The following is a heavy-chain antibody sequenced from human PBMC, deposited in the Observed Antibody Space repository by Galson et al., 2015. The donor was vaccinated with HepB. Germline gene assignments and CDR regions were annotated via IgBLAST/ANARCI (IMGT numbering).Heavy chain of an antibody. D-gene: IGHD1-26*01. CDR1: GYTFTSYG. CDR3: ARLDSGSYYSYAFDI. J-gene: IGHJ3*02. V-gene: IGHV1-18*01. CDR2: ISAYNGNT. Sequence: SVKVSCKASGYTFTSYGISWVRQAPGQGLEWMGWISAYNGNTNYAQKLRGRVTMTTDTSTSTAYMELRSLRSDDTAVYYCARLDSGSYYSYAFDIWGQGTMVTVSS.